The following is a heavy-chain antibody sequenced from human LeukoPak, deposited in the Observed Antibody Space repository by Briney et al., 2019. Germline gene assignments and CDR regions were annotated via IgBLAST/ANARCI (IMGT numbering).Heavy chain of an antibody. D-gene: IGHD6-13*01. Sequence: SETLSLTCTVSGGSISSDSFYWSWIRQPAGKELEWIGHIHTSGSTNYNPSLESRVTISVDTSNNQFSLRLTSVTAADTAVYYCARGIAAASERALDIWGQGTTVTVSS. CDR1: GGSISSDSFY. J-gene: IGHJ3*02. V-gene: IGHV4-61*09. CDR2: IHTSGST. CDR3: ARGIAAASERALDI.